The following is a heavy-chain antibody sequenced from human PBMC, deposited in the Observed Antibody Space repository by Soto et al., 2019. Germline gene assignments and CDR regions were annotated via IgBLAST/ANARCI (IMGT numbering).Heavy chain of an antibody. CDR2: IYYSGST. CDR3: ARFREAYCGGDCLVRGGSGSDNWFDP. CDR1: GGSVSSGSYY. D-gene: IGHD2-21*02. V-gene: IGHV4-61*01. Sequence: PSETLSLTCTVSGGSVSSGSYYWSWIRQPPGKGLEWIGYIYYSGSTNYNPSLKSRVTISVDTSKNQFSLKLSSVTAADTAVYYCARFREAYCGGDCLVRGGSGSDNWFDPWGQGTLVTVSS. J-gene: IGHJ5*02.